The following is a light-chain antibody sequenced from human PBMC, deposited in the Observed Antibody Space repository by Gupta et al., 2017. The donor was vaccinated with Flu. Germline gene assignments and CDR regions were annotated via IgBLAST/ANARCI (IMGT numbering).Light chain of an antibody. Sequence: PSSLSASVGDRVTITCRASQEISTYLNWYQQRPGEAPKLLIYAASRVQSGVPSRFSGGGSGTDFTLTISSRQPEDFATYYCQHRDNTPSTFGQGTKLDIK. J-gene: IGKJ2*02. CDR2: AAS. CDR3: QHRDNTPST. V-gene: IGKV1-39*01. CDR1: QEISTY.